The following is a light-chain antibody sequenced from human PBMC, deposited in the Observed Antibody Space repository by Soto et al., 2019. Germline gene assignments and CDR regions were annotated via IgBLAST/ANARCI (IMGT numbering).Light chain of an antibody. V-gene: IGLV2-14*01. CDR2: DVS. J-gene: IGLJ2*01. Sequence: QSALTQPASVSGSPGQSITISCTGTSSDVGGYNYVSWYQQHPGKAPKLMIYDVSNRPSGVSNRFSGSKSGNTASLTISGLKAEDEADYYRSSYTSSSTPVVFGGGTKLTVL. CDR1: SSDVGGYNY. CDR3: SSYTSSSTPVV.